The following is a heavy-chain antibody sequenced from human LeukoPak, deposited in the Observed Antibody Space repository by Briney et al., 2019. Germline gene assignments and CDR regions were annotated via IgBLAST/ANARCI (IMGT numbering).Heavy chain of an antibody. Sequence: GGSLRLSCAASGFTFGTYSMNWVRQAPGKGLEWVSAISGSGGSTYYADSVKGRFTISRDNSKNTVYLQMSSLRAEDTAVYFCAKESPSTSRGGWFDPWGQGSLVTVSS. CDR3: AKESPSTSRGGWFDP. J-gene: IGHJ5*02. CDR1: GFTFGTYS. V-gene: IGHV3-23*01. D-gene: IGHD2-2*01. CDR2: ISGSGGST.